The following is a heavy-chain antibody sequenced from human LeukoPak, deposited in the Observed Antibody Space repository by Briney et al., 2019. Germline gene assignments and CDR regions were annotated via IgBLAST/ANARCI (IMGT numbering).Heavy chain of an antibody. CDR1: GGSIIRSNYY. J-gene: IGHJ4*02. D-gene: IGHD1-26*01. V-gene: IGHV4-39*01. CDR2: IYYSGST. CDR3: ARLYSGSQTFDY. Sequence: PSETLSLTCIVSGGSIIRSNYYWGWIRQPPGKGLEWLGSIYYSGSTYHNPSLKSRVAISVDTSRNQFSLKLKSVSAADTAVYYCARLYSGSQTFDYWGQGTLVAVSS.